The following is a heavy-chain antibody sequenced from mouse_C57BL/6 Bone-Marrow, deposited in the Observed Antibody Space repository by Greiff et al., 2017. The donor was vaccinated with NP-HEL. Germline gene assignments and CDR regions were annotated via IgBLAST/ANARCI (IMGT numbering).Heavy chain of an antibody. CDR3: ARFWFYWYFDV. V-gene: IGHV5-16*01. CDR1: GFTFSDYY. D-gene: IGHD2-2*01. CDR2: INYDGSST. Sequence: EVMLVESEGGLVQPGSSMKLSCTASGFTFSDYYMAWVRPVPEKGLEWVANINYDGSSTYYLDSLKSRFIISRDNAKNILYLQMSSLKSDNTATYYCARFWFYWYFDVWGTGTTVTVSS. J-gene: IGHJ1*03.